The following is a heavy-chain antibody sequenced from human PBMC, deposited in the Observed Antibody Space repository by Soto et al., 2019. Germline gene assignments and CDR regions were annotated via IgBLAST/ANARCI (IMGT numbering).Heavy chain of an antibody. V-gene: IGHV4-39*01. D-gene: IGHD6-13*01. CDR1: GGSISSSSYY. CDR3: ARHVPWTVGLQQLTDY. J-gene: IGHJ4*02. Sequence: PSETLSLTCTVSGGSISSSSYYWGWIRQPPGKGLEWIGSIYYSGSTYYNPSLKSRVTISVDTSKNQFSLKLSSVTAADTAVYYCARHVPWTVGLQQLTDYWVQGTLVTVSS. CDR2: IYYSGST.